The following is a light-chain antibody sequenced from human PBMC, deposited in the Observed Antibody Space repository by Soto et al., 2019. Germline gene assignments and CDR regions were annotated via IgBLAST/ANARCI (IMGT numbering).Light chain of an antibody. CDR1: QSVRSSN. CDR2: GAS. Sequence: EIVLTQSPGTLSLSPGERATLSCMASQSVRSSNLAWYQQKPGQAPRLLIYGASSRATGIPDRFSGSGSGTDFTLTISRLEPEDFAVYYCQQYGSSGTFGQGTKVDIK. J-gene: IGKJ1*01. CDR3: QQYGSSGT. V-gene: IGKV3-20*01.